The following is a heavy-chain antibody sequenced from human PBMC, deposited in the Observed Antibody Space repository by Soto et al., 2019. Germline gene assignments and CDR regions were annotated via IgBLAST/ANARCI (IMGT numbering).Heavy chain of an antibody. CDR1: GFTFSNYA. Sequence: GGSLRLSCAASGFTFSNYAMSWVRQAPGKGLEWVSGISDSGGSTYYADSVKGRLTISRDNSKNTLHLQMNSLRAEDTAVYYCARCSYGVCYHFDYWGRGALVTVSS. J-gene: IGHJ4*02. D-gene: IGHD2-8*01. CDR2: ISDSGGST. CDR3: ARCSYGVCYHFDY. V-gene: IGHV3-23*01.